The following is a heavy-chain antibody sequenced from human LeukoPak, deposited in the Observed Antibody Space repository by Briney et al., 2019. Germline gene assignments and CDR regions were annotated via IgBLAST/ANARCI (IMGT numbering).Heavy chain of an antibody. V-gene: IGHV3-7*01. D-gene: IGHD6-13*01. Sequence: QPGGSLRLSCAASGFTFSSYWMSWVRQAPGKGLEWVANIKQDGSEKYYVDSVKGRFTISRDNAKNSLYLQMNSLRAEDTAVYYCARDRASWYMDDWFAPWGQGTLVTVSS. CDR2: IKQDGSEK. CDR1: GFTFSSYW. CDR3: ARDRASWYMDDWFAP. J-gene: IGHJ5*02.